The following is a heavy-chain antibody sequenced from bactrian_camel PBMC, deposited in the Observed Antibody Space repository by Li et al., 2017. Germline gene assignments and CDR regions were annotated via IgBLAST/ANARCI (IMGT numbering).Heavy chain of an antibody. J-gene: IGHJ6*01. D-gene: IGHD1*01. CDR1: GHRGVC. Sequence: QLVESGGGSVQVGESLRLSCAYSGHRGVCMGWFRQAPDKATEGVATIDVDGTTRYRNSVKGRFTISKDNGKNTVTLQMNSLKPEDTAVYYCAVGHWAGRCYPAAGYWGQGTQVTVS. CDR3: AVGHWAGRCYPAAGY. CDR2: IDVDGTT. V-gene: IGHV3S53*01.